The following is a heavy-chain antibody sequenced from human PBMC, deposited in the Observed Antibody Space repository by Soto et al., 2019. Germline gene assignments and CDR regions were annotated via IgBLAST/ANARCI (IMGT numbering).Heavy chain of an antibody. CDR2: ISGSGGST. CDR1: GFTFSSYA. J-gene: IGHJ1*01. Sequence: GGSLRLSCAASGFTFSSYAMSWVRQAPGKGLEWVSAISGSGGSTYYADSVKGRFTISRDNSKNTLYLQMNSLRAEDTAVYYCAKDPLFGGVIVRVAEYFQHWGQGTLVTVSS. CDR3: AKDPLFGGVIVRVAEYFQH. V-gene: IGHV3-23*01. D-gene: IGHD3-16*02.